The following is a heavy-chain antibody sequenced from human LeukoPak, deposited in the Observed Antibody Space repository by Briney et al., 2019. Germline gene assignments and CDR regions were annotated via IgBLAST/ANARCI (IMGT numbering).Heavy chain of an antibody. Sequence: SETLSLTCTVSGGSLSSYHWSWIRQPAGKGLEWIGRIYSSGSTNYSPSLKSRVTISVDTSKNQFSLKLSSVTAADTAVYYCARDGGLRLGRSYNWFDPWGQGTLVTVSS. D-gene: IGHD5-12*01. CDR1: GGSLSSYH. CDR3: ARDGGLRLGRSYNWFDP. J-gene: IGHJ5*02. CDR2: IYSSGST. V-gene: IGHV4-4*07.